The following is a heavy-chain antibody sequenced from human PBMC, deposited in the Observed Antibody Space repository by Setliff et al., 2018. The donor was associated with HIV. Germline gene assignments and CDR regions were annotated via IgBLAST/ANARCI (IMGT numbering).Heavy chain of an antibody. CDR2: IIPIFGTA. CDR3: ARDPRIAVARDYYYYYMDV. V-gene: IGHV1-69*13. D-gene: IGHD6-19*01. J-gene: IGHJ6*03. Sequence: SVKVSCKASGGTFSSYAISWVRQAPGQGLEWMGGIIPIFGTADYAQEFQGRVTITADESTSTAYMELSSLRSEDTAVYYCARDPRIAVARDYYYYYMDVWGKGTTVTVSS. CDR1: GGTFSSYA.